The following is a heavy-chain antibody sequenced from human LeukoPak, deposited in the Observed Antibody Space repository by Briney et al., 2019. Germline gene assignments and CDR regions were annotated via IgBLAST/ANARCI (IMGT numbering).Heavy chain of an antibody. CDR1: GDSINSISSTLFY. Sequence: SETLSLACSVSGDSINSISSTLFYWGWIRQPPGKGLEWIGSIYYSGSTYYNPSLKSRVTISVDTSKNQFSLKLSSVTAADTAVYYCARPYLDCSGGSCYSGAFDIWGQGTMVTVSS. V-gene: IGHV4-39*01. J-gene: IGHJ3*02. CDR2: IYYSGST. CDR3: ARPYLDCSGGSCYSGAFDI. D-gene: IGHD2-15*01.